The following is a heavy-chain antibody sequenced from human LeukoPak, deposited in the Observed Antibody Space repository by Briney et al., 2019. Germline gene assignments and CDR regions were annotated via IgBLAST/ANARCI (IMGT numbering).Heavy chain of an antibody. D-gene: IGHD1-26*01. CDR3: VRPRGVGAKSRWFGP. J-gene: IGHJ5*02. Sequence: PSETLSLTCAVSGDSITSDYYWGWIRQPPGKGLEWIGSIYHSGTAYYNPSLKSRVSKSVDTSKNQFSLTLTSVTAADTAVDYCVRPRGVGAKSRWFGPWGQGTLVTVSS. V-gene: IGHV4-38-2*01. CDR2: IYHSGTA. CDR1: GDSITSDYY.